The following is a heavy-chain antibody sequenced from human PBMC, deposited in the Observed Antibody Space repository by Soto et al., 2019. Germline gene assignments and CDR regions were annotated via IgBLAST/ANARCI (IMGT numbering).Heavy chain of an antibody. Sequence: QVHLVQSGAEVKKPGSSVKVSCKASGGTFSSYAINWVRQAPGQGLEWRGGVILVFDITNYAPKFQGRLKITADESTSTAYMELSSLKSEDTSVYFCARDSLTDGYMGGWFDPWGQGSLVTVSS. V-gene: IGHV1-69*12. CDR2: VILVFDIT. CDR3: ARDSLTDGYMGGWFDP. J-gene: IGHJ5*02. CDR1: GGTFSSYA. D-gene: IGHD5-12*01.